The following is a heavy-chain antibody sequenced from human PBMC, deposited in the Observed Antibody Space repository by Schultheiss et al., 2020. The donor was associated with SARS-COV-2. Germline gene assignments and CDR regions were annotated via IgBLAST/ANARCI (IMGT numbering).Heavy chain of an antibody. J-gene: IGHJ6*03. Sequence: GGSLRLSCAASGFTVSSNYMSWVRQAPGKGLEWVANIKQDGSEKYYVDSVKGRFTISRDNAKNSLYLQMNSLRAEDTAVYYCARDNLKVVRYYDFWSGYLGVDYYYYYMDVWGKGTTVTVSS. CDR2: IKQDGSEK. V-gene: IGHV3-7*01. CDR3: ARDNLKVVRYYDFWSGYLGVDYYYYYMDV. D-gene: IGHD3-3*01. CDR1: GFTVSSNY.